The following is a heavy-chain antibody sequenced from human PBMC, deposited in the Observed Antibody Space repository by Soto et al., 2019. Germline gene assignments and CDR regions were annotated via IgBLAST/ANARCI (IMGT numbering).Heavy chain of an antibody. CDR3: ARDRDTDYLNY. Sequence: ASVKVSCKASGYTFRSYGVTWVRQAPGQGLEWMGWISAYNGNTNYAQRFQGRVIMITDTSTNVAYMELRSLRSDDTAVYYCARDRDTDYLNYWGQGTPVTVSS. V-gene: IGHV1-18*01. CDR2: ISAYNGNT. CDR1: GYTFRSYG. J-gene: IGHJ4*02. D-gene: IGHD5-18*01.